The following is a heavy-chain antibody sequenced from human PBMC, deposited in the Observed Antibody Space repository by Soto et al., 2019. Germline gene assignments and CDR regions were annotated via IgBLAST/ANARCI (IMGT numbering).Heavy chain of an antibody. CDR1: GDSVSSNSAA. CDR2: TYYRSKWYN. D-gene: IGHD6-19*01. J-gene: IGHJ6*02. Sequence: PSQTLSLTCAISGDSVSSNSAAWNWIRQSPSRGLEWLGRTYYRSKWYNDYAVSVKSRITINPDTSKNQFSLQLNSVTPEDTAVYYCARDDSAVAGTPPYYYYYYGMDVWGQGTTVTVS. V-gene: IGHV6-1*01. CDR3: ARDDSAVAGTPPYYYYYYGMDV.